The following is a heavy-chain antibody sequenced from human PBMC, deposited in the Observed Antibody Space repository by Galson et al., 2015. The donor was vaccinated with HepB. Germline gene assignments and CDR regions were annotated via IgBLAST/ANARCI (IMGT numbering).Heavy chain of an antibody. CDR3: ARDPGYDSSGDAFDI. J-gene: IGHJ3*02. V-gene: IGHV1-46*04. CDR1: GYTFTSYY. CDR2: INPSGGST. Sequence: SVKVSCKASGYTFTSYYMHWVRQAPGQGLEWMGIINPSGGSTSYAQKLQGRVTMTRDTSTSTVYMELSSLRSEDTAVYYCARDPGYDSSGDAFDIWGQGTMVTVSS. D-gene: IGHD3-22*01.